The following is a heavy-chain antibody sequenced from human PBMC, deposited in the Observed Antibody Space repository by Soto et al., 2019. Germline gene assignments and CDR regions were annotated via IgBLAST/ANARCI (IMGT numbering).Heavy chain of an antibody. V-gene: IGHV1-69*01. CDR3: AREIRYYGSGIFDS. J-gene: IGHJ4*02. Sequence: QVHLVQSGAEVKKPGSSVKVSCRASGGTFSRSSIAWVRQAPGQGLEGMGGIAPLYGTANYAQRLQGRVTITAHESTGTAYMEMSGLRAEETAVYYCAREIRYYGSGIFDSWGQGTLVIVSA. D-gene: IGHD3-10*01. CDR1: GGTFSRSS. CDR2: IAPLYGTA.